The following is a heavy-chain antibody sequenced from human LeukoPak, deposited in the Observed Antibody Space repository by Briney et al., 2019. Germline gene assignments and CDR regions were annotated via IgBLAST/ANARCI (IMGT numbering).Heavy chain of an antibody. Sequence: GGSLRLSCAASGFTFSSYSMNWVRQAPGKGLEWVSSISSSSSYIYYADSVKGRFTISRDNAKNSLYLQMNSLRAEDTAAYYCARDGAYCGGDCQSGWYFDLWGRGTLVTVSS. CDR2: ISSSSSYI. J-gene: IGHJ2*01. V-gene: IGHV3-21*01. CDR1: GFTFSSYS. CDR3: ARDGAYCGGDCQSGWYFDL. D-gene: IGHD2-21*02.